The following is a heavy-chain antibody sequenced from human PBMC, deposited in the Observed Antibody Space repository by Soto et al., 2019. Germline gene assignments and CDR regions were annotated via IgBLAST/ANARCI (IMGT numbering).Heavy chain of an antibody. CDR1: GDSISDFY. D-gene: IGHD3-22*01. CDR3: ARDFLKYYDNYIFDP. J-gene: IGHJ5*02. V-gene: IGHV4-59*01. Sequence: SETLSLTCDVSGDSISDFYWSWFRQPPGKGLEWIGYAYNTERTNYNPSLRSRATISVDTSMNHLSLSLRSVTAADTAVYYCARDFLKYYDNYIFDPWAQGILVTVSS. CDR2: AYNTERT.